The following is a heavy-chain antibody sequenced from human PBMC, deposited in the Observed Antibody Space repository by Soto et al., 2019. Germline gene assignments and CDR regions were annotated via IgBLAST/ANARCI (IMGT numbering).Heavy chain of an antibody. D-gene: IGHD1-20*01. V-gene: IGHV1-8*01. J-gene: IGHJ5*02. CDR3: ARDHRYNWDDAGWFDP. CDR1: GYMFSTYD. Sequence: QVQLVQSGAEVKKPGASVKVSCKASGYMFSTYDINWVRQAPGQGLEWRGWLNPNSGNTGYAQKFQGRVTMTRNTSINTAYMELSSLGSDDTAVYYCARDHRYNWDDAGWFDPWGQGTLVTVSS. CDR2: LNPNSGNT.